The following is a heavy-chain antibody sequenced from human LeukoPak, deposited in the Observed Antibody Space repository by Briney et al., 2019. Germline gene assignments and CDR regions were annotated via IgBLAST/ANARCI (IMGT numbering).Heavy chain of an antibody. J-gene: IGHJ4*02. CDR2: INPNSGGT. V-gene: IGHV1-2*02. D-gene: IGHD2-15*01. Sequence: GASVKVPCKACGYTFTGYYMHWVRQAPAQGREWMGWINPNSGGTNYAQKFQGRVTMTRDTSISTAYMELSRLRSDDTAVYYCARDQSPSGGSFSSGNFDYWGQGTLVTVSS. CDR3: ARDQSPSGGSFSSGNFDY. CDR1: GYTFTGYY.